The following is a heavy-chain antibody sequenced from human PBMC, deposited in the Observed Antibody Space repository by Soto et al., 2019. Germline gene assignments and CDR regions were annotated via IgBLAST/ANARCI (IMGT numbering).Heavy chain of an antibody. V-gene: IGHV3-23*01. CDR2: VSSGGST. CDR1: GFTFTSYA. CDR3: AKRRGAGGHFDY. Sequence: FLRLSCAASGFTFTSYAMGWVRQAPGKGLEWVSVVSSGGSTYYADSVTGRFTVSRDNSKNTLSLQMNSLRAEDTAVYYCAKRRGAGGHFDYWGQGALVTVSS. D-gene: IGHD2-15*01. J-gene: IGHJ4*02.